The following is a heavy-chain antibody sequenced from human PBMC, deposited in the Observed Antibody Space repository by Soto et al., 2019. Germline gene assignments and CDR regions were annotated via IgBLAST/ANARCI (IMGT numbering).Heavy chain of an antibody. D-gene: IGHD4-17*01. CDR3: ARLTTVTIDY. CDR2: IYYSGST. V-gene: IGHV4-39*07. J-gene: IGHJ4*02. CDR1: GGSISSSSYY. Sequence: ASETLSLTCTVSGGSISSSSYYWGWIRQPPGKGLEWIGSIYYSGSTYYNPSLKSRVTISVDTSKNQFSLKLRSVTAADTAVYFCARLTTVTIDYWGQGTLVTVSS.